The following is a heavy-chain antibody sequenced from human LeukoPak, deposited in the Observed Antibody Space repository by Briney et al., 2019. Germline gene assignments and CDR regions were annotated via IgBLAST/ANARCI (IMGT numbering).Heavy chain of an antibody. Sequence: GGSLRLSCAASGFTFSSYSMNWVRQAPGKGLEWVSYISSSSTIYYADSVKGRFTISRDNAKNSLYLQMNSLRDEDTAVYYCASGIVGATSTDYWGQGTLVTVSS. CDR3: ASGIVGATSTDY. D-gene: IGHD1-26*01. CDR1: GFTFSSYS. CDR2: ISSSSTI. J-gene: IGHJ4*02. V-gene: IGHV3-48*02.